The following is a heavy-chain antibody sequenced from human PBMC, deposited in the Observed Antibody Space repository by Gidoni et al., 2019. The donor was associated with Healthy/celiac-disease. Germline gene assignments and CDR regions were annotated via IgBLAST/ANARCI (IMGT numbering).Heavy chain of an antibody. D-gene: IGHD3-22*01. CDR3: ASLSTYYYDSSGYYLFDY. J-gene: IGHJ4*02. Sequence: QVQLQESGPGLVKPSGTLSLTCAVSGGSISSSNWWSWVRQPPGKGLEWIGEIYHSGSTNYNPSLKSRATISVDKSKNQFSLKLSSVTAADTAVYYCASLSTYYYDSSGYYLFDYWGQGTLVTVSS. V-gene: IGHV4-4*02. CDR2: IYHSGST. CDR1: GGSISSSNW.